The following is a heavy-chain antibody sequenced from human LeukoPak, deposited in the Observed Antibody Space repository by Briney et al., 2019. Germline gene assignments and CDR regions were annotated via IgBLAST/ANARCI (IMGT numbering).Heavy chain of an antibody. CDR2: IKQDGSEK. Sequence: SGGSLRLSCAASRFTFSSYWMSWVRQAPGKGLEWVANIKQDGSEKYYVDSVKGRFTISRDNAKNSLYLQMSSLRAEDTAVYYCARDTSSGGYMDVWGKGTTVTVSS. CDR3: ARDTSSGGYMDV. V-gene: IGHV3-7*01. J-gene: IGHJ6*03. CDR1: RFTFSSYW. D-gene: IGHD6-19*01.